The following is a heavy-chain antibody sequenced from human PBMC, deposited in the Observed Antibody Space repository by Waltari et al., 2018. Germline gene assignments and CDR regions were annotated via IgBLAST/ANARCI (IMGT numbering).Heavy chain of an antibody. D-gene: IGHD3-16*02. CDR3: ARVVSTYDYIWGSYRTDYYGMDV. J-gene: IGHJ6*02. CDR1: GGSISSSSYY. CDR2: SYYSGRT. V-gene: IGHV4-39*07. Sequence: QLQLQESGPGLVKPSETLSLTCTVSGGSISSSSYYWGWIRQPPGKGLEWIWSSYYSGRTYYNPSLKSRVTISVDTSKNQFSLKLSSVTAADTAVYYCARVVSTYDYIWGSYRTDYYGMDVWGQGTTVTVSS.